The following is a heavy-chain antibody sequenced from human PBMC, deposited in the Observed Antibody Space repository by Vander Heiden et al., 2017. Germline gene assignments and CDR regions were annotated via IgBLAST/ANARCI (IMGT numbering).Heavy chain of an antibody. CDR2: TYYRSKWYN. Sequence: QVQLQQSGPGLVKPSQTLSLTCAISGDRVSSNSAAWNWIRLSPSRGLEWLGRTYYRSKWYNDYAISVKSRITINPDTSKNQFSLQLNSVTPEDTAVYYCARDIVVVPAAIPSGYYYYGMDVWGQGTTVTVSS. CDR1: GDRVSSNSAA. J-gene: IGHJ6*02. CDR3: ARDIVVVPAAIPSGYYYYGMDV. V-gene: IGHV6-1*01. D-gene: IGHD2-2*02.